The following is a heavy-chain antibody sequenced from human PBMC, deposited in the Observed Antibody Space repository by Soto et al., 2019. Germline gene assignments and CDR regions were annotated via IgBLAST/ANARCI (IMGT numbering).Heavy chain of an antibody. J-gene: IGHJ4*02. CDR3: ARIPNLYSPYFDF. V-gene: IGHV5-51*01. CDR2: LFPGDSDT. D-gene: IGHD1-26*01. Sequence: EVQLVQSGIEVKKPGESLRISCQTSGYSFSNYWIGWVRQMPGKGLEWMGILFPGDSDTKYSPSFQGNVTISVDKSITAAYLLSTSLKASDPAIYLCARIPNLYSPYFDFWGQGTMVTVSS. CDR1: GYSFSNYW.